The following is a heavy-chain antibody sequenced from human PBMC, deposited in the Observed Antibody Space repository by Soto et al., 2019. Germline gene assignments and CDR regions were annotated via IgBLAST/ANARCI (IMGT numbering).Heavy chain of an antibody. Sequence: GGSLRLSCAPSGFAVNNNYLSWVRQAPGKGLEWVSVIYSGGTTYYADSVKGRFTISRDNSKNTLYLQMNNLRAEDTALYYCGSPPRASTTQYFDYFGQGTLVTVSS. CDR3: GSPPRASTTQYFDY. V-gene: IGHV3-66*01. J-gene: IGHJ4*02. CDR1: GFAVNNNY. CDR2: IYSGGTT. D-gene: IGHD4-17*01.